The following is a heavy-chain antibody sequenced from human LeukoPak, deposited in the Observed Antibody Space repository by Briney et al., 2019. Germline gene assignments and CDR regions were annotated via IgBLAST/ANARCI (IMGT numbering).Heavy chain of an antibody. CDR3: ASSSGWTLYYFDY. D-gene: IGHD6-19*01. Sequence: PSETLSLTCTVSDGSVSSVGYNWGWIRQPPGKGLEWIGYIYYSGSTYYNPSLKSRVTISVDTSKNQFSLKLSSVTAADTAVYYCASSSGWTLYYFDYWGQGTLVTVSS. CDR2: IYYSGST. J-gene: IGHJ4*02. V-gene: IGHV4-30-4*08. CDR1: DGSVSSVGYN.